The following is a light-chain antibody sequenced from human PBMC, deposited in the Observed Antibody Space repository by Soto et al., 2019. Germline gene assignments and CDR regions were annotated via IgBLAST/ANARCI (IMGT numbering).Light chain of an antibody. CDR2: DAS. J-gene: IGKJ5*01. Sequence: EIVLTQSPGTLSLSPGERATLSCRASQSVSGDYLAWYQQKPGQAPRLLIYDASNRATGIPARFSGSGSGTDFTLTISSLEPEDFAVYYCQQRSNWPPVITFGQGTRLEIK. CDR1: QSVSGDY. CDR3: QQRSNWPPVIT. V-gene: IGKV3-11*01.